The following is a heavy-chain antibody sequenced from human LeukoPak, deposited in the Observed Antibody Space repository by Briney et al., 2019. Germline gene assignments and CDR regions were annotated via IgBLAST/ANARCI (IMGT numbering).Heavy chain of an antibody. CDR3: TKAMGAGQNTKDCLD. D-gene: IGHD3-16*01. CDR1: GFTFNSHA. Sequence: GGSLRLSWSASGFTFNSHAMSWLRQAPGKGLEWVSAINFSGDNTYYADSVKGRFTISRDNTKNTLYLQMNSMRAEDTAVYYCTKAMGAGQNTKDCLDRGQGNLVTVSS. J-gene: IGHJ4*02. V-gene: IGHV3-23*01. CDR2: INFSGDNT.